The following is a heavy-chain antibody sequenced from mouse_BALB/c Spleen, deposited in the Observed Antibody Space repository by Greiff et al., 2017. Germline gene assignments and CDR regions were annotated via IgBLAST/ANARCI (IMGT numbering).Heavy chain of an antibody. D-gene: IGHD2-2*01. V-gene: IGHV1S29*02. Sequence: SGPELVKPGASVKISCKASGYTFTDYNMHWVKQSHGKSLEWIGYIYPYNGGTGYNQKFKSKATLTVDNSSSTAYMELRSLTSEDSAVYYCARGGYDEGFAYWGQGTLVTVSA. J-gene: IGHJ3*01. CDR2: IYPYNGGT. CDR1: GYTFTDYN. CDR3: ARGGYDEGFAY.